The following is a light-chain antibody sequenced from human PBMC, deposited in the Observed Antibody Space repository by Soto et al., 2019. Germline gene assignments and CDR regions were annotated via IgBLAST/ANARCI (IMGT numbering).Light chain of an antibody. V-gene: IGKV3-11*01. CDR1: ESVSTY. Sequence: EVVLAQSPATLSLSPGDRATLSCRANESVSTYLAWYQQKPGQSPRLLIYDTSKRATGIPARFSGSGSGTDFHLTIGSRGRQDFVLYYCQHRSIFPLTFGGRTKIDIQ. J-gene: IGKJ4*01. CDR2: DTS. CDR3: QHRSIFPLT.